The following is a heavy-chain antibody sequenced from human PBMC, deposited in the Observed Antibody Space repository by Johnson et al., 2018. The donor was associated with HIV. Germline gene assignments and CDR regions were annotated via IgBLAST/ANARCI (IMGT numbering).Heavy chain of an antibody. D-gene: IGHD1-26*01. CDR2: IRYDGSNK. CDR3: APNLLSYGDVFDI. V-gene: IGHV3-30*02. J-gene: IGHJ3*02. Sequence: QVQLVESGGGVVQPGGSLRLSCAASGFTFSSYGMHWVRQAPGKGLEWVAFIRYDGSNKYYADSVKGRFTISSDNYKNTLYLQMNSLRAEDTTVYYCAPNLLSYGDVFDIWGQGTMVTVSS. CDR1: GFTFSSYG.